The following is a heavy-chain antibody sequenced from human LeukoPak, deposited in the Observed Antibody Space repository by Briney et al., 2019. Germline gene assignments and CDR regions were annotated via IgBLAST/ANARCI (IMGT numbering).Heavy chain of an antibody. V-gene: IGHV3-9*01. CDR1: GFIFDDYA. CDR3: AKDIDPYDRGNFAY. CDR2: INWNSGTI. D-gene: IGHD3-22*01. J-gene: IGHJ4*02. Sequence: GRSLRLSCAASGFIFDDYAMHWVRQAPGQGLEWVSGINWNSGTIGYADSVKGRFTISRDNAMNSLYLQMNSLRAEDTALYYCAKDIDPYDRGNFAYWGQGTLVTVSS.